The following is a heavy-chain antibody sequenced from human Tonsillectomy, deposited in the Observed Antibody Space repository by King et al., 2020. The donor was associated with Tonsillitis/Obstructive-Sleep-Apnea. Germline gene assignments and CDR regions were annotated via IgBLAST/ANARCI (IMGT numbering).Heavy chain of an antibody. J-gene: IGHJ5*02. CDR1: VGSISSSSYY. V-gene: IGHV4-39*01. CDR2: SYFMGGT. D-gene: IGHD3-9*01. Sequence: QLQESGPGLVKPSETLSLTCTVSVGSISSSSYYWGWSRQPPGKGLGCIGGSYFMGGTYYNPALNSRVTISVDTSKNQCSLKLSSVTAADTAVYYCARRTYYDILTGYHQNWFDPWGQGTLVTVSS. CDR3: ARRTYYDILTGYHQNWFDP.